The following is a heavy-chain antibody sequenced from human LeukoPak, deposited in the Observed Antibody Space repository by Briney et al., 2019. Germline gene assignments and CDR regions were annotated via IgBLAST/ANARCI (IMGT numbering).Heavy chain of an antibody. D-gene: IGHD6-13*01. J-gene: IGHJ4*02. CDR3: ARSGYSSSWYRGASYYFDY. CDR1: GFTFSSYS. Sequence: GGSLRLSCAASGFTFSSYSMNWVRQAPGKGLEWVSSISSSSSYIYYADSVKGRFTISRDNAKNSLYLQMNSLRAEDTAVYYCARSGYSSSWYRGASYYFDYWGQGTLVTVSS. CDR2: ISSSSSYI. V-gene: IGHV3-21*01.